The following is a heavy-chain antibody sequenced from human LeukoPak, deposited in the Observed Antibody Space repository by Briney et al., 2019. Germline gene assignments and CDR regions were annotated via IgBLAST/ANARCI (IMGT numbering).Heavy chain of an antibody. Sequence: PSETLSLTCTVSGGSISSSSYYWGWIRQPPGKGLEWIGSIYYSGSTYYNPSLKSRVTISVDTSKNQFSLKLSSVTAADTAVYYCARHKYYYDSSGYYRLYYFDYWGQGTLVTVSS. D-gene: IGHD3-22*01. CDR1: GGSISSSSYY. J-gene: IGHJ4*02. CDR3: ARHKYYYDSSGYYRLYYFDY. CDR2: IYYSGST. V-gene: IGHV4-39*01.